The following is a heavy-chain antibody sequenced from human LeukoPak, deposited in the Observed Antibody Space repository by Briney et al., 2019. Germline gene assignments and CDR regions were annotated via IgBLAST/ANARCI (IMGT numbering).Heavy chain of an antibody. CDR3: ARAHQGAMFYDN. CDR1: GYPFANNY. CDR2: FNPTGGST. D-gene: IGHD3-10*02. V-gene: IGHV1-46*01. Sequence: ASVKVSCKASGYPFANNYIHWVRQAPGQGLEWMGLFNPTGGSTSYGRKFQGRLTMTGDTSTSTVYMELSSLRPNDTAMYYCARAHQGAMFYDNWGQGTLATVSS. J-gene: IGHJ4*02.